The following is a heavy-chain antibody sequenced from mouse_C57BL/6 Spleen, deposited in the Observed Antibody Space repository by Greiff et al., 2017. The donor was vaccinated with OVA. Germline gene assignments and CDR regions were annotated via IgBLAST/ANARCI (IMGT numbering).Heavy chain of an antibody. CDR2: ISGGGGNT. Sequence: DVKLVESGGGLVKPGGSLKLSCAASGFTFSSYTMSWVRQTPEKRLEWVATISGGGGNTYYPDSVKGRFTISRDNAKNTLYLQMSSLRSEDTALYYCARRGDGSPFDYWGQGTTLTVSS. CDR1: GFTFSSYT. CDR3: ARRGDGSPFDY. V-gene: IGHV5-9*01. J-gene: IGHJ2*01. D-gene: IGHD2-3*01.